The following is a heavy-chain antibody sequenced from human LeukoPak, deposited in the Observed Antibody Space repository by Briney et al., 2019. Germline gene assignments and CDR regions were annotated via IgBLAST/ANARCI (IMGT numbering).Heavy chain of an antibody. CDR1: GGSFSGYY. D-gene: IGHD1-26*01. V-gene: IGHV4-34*01. Sequence: PSETLSLTCAVYGGSFSGYYWSWIRQPPGKGLEWIVEINHSGSTNYNPSLKSRVTISVDPSKNQFSLKLSSVTAAATAVYYCARGLAISPAQWELPGDILDYWGQGTLVTVSS. J-gene: IGHJ4*02. CDR3: ARGLAISPAQWELPGDILDY. CDR2: INHSGST.